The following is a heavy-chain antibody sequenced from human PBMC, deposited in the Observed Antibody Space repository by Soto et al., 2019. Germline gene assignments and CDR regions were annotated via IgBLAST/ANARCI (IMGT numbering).Heavy chain of an antibody. J-gene: IGHJ4*02. Sequence: SETLSLTCAVSGGSISSGGYSWSWIRQPPGKGLEWIGYIYYDGNTYYNPSLKSRVAISLDTSKNQFSLRLNSGTAADTAVYYCARSSIEPRVFMYPFDSWGQGTLVTVSS. CDR2: IYYDGNT. CDR3: ARSSIEPRVFMYPFDS. CDR1: GGSISSGGYS. V-gene: IGHV4-30-2*03. D-gene: IGHD6-6*01.